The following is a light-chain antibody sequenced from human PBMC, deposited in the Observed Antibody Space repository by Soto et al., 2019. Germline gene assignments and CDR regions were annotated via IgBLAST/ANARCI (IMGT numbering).Light chain of an antibody. CDR1: QSISRW. CDR2: DAS. V-gene: IGKV1-5*01. CDR3: QQYHNWPPIT. Sequence: DIQVTQSPSTPSASVGDRVTITCRASQSISRWLAWYQQKPGRAPKLLIYDASSLESGVPSRFSGSGSGTEFTLTISSLQSEDFAVYYCQQYHNWPPITFGQGTRLEIK. J-gene: IGKJ5*01.